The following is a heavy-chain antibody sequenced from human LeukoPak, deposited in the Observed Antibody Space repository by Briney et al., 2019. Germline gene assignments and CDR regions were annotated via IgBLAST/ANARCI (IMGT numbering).Heavy chain of an antibody. CDR1: GGSISSYY. Sequence: PSETLSLTCTVSGGSISSYYWGWIRQPAGKGLERIGRIYTSGSTNYNPSLKSRVTMSVDTSKNQFSLKLSSVTAADTAVYYCARYSNYEGWFDPWGQGTLVTVSS. V-gene: IGHV4-4*07. D-gene: IGHD4-11*01. J-gene: IGHJ5*02. CDR3: ARYSNYEGWFDP. CDR2: IYTSGST.